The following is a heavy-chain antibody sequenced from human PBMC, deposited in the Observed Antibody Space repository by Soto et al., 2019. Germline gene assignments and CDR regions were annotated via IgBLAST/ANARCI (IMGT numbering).Heavy chain of an antibody. Sequence: SETLSLTCTVSTDSSSFTNSYWGWIRQPPGKGPQWIGSSSYNGGTFYNPSLKGRVVISFDTSKKQSSLQVTSVTAADTAVYFCARHRIEVVWRGFDFWGQGSPVTVSS. CDR3: ARHRIEVVWRGFDF. V-gene: IGHV4-39*01. CDR1: TDSSSFTNSY. CDR2: SSYNGGT. D-gene: IGHD3-10*01. J-gene: IGHJ4*02.